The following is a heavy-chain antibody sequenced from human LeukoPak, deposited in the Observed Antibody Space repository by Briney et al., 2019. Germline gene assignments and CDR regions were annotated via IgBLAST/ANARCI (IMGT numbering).Heavy chain of an antibody. CDR1: GGSISSSSYY. V-gene: IGHV4-39*01. CDR2: IYYSGST. J-gene: IGHJ3*02. D-gene: IGHD2-15*01. Sequence: SETLSLTCTVYGGSISSSSYYWGWIRQPPGKGLEWIGSIYYSGSTYYNPSLKSRVTISVDTSKNQFSLKLSSVAAADTAVYYCARVDCSGGSCPNAAFDIWGQGTMVTVSS. CDR3: ARVDCSGGSCPNAAFDI.